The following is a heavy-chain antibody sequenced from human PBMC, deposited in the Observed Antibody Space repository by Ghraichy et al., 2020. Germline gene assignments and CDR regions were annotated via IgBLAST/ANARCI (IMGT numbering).Heavy chain of an antibody. Sequence: GSLRLSCTVSGGSISSYYWSWIRQPPGKGLEWIGYIYYSGSTNYNPSLKSRVTISVDTSKNQFSLKLSSVTAADTAVYYCARKRFSSGWYGNYFDYWGQGTLVTVSS. V-gene: IGHV4-59*01. D-gene: IGHD6-19*01. CDR3: ARKRFSSGWYGNYFDY. CDR2: IYYSGST. J-gene: IGHJ4*02. CDR1: GGSISSYY.